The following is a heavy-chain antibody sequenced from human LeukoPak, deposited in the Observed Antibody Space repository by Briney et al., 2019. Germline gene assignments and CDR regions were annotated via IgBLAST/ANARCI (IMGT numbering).Heavy chain of an antibody. CDR1: GGSISSSSHY. J-gene: IGHJ4*02. CDR3: ARRRPSHYFDY. CDR2: IYYSGST. V-gene: IGHV4-39*01. Sequence: SETLSLTCTVSGGSISSSSHYWGWIRQPPGKGLEWIGSIYYSGSTYYNPSLKSRVTISVDTSKNQFSLKLSSVTAADTAVYFCARRRPSHYFDYWGQGTLVTVSS.